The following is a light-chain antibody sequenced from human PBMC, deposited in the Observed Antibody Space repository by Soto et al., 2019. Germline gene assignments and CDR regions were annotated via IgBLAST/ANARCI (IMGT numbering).Light chain of an antibody. CDR3: QQYGNSPRT. J-gene: IGKJ4*01. Sequence: EIVLTQSPGTLSLSPGERATLSCRASQSVSSYYLAWYQQKPCQAPRLLIYGASSRAAGIPDRFSGSGAGTDFTLSIRRLEPEDFEIYYCQQYGNSPRTFGGGTKVEIK. V-gene: IGKV3-20*01. CDR1: QSVSSYY. CDR2: GAS.